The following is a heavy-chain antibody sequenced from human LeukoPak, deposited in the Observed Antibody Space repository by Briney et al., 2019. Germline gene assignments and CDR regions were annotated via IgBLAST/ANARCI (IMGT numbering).Heavy chain of an antibody. V-gene: IGHV3-64*01. CDR3: ARDPPGSSFDY. Sequence: GGSLRLSCAASGFTFSSYAMHWVRQAPGKGLEYVSAISSNGGSTYYANSVKGRFTISRDNSKNTLYLQMGSLRAEDMAVYYCARDPPGSSFDYWGQGTLVTLSS. D-gene: IGHD1-26*01. J-gene: IGHJ4*02. CDR2: ISSNGGST. CDR1: GFTFSSYA.